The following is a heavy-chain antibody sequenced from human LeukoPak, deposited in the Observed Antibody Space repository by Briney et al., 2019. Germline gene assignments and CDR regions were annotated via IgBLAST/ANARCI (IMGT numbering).Heavy chain of an antibody. J-gene: IGHJ4*02. Sequence: GGSLRFSCAASGFIFSSHDMHWVRQATGKGLEWVSAIGTAGDTYYPGSVKGRFTISRENAKNSLFLQMNSLRAGDTAVYYCARATLGFDYWGQGTLVTVSS. D-gene: IGHD7-27*01. V-gene: IGHV3-13*01. CDR1: GFIFSSHD. CDR3: ARATLGFDY. CDR2: IGTAGDT.